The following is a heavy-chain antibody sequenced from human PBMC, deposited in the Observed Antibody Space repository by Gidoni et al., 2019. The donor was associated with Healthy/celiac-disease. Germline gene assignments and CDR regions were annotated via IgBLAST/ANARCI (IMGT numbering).Heavy chain of an antibody. J-gene: IGHJ4*02. CDR3: ASTRYGDYGSPSIDY. CDR1: GGSLSRGGYY. Sequence: QVQLQESGPGLVKPSQTLSLTCNVSGGSLSRGGYYWSWIRQHPGKGLEWIGYTYYSGSPYYNPSLKSRVTISVDTSKNQFSLKLSSVTAADTAVYYCASTRYGDYGSPSIDYWGQGTLVTVSS. D-gene: IGHD4-17*01. V-gene: IGHV4-31*03. CDR2: TYYSGSP.